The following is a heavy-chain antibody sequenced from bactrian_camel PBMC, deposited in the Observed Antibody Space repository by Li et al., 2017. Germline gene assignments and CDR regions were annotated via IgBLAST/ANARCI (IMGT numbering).Heavy chain of an antibody. J-gene: IGHJ4*01. CDR3: AVDPRSICTTSLALRDFNT. D-gene: IGHD2*01. CDR1: GFLFNLAD. Sequence: QLVESGGGSVQAGGSLRLSCAVSGFLFNLADMSWVRQAPGRELEWVAAVDSDGSTSYADSVKGRFEISLVKKTLYLQMNNLKPEDAAMYYCAVDPRSICTTSLALRDFNTRGQGTQVTFS. V-gene: IGHV3S42*01. CDR2: VDSDGST.